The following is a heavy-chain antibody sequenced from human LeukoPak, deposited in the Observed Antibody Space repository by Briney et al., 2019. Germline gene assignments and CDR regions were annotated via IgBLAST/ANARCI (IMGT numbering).Heavy chain of an antibody. CDR2: ISSSGNTI. Sequence: GGSLRLSCAASGFTFSDYYMSWIRQAPGKGLEWVSYISSSGNTIYYADSVKGRFTISRDNAKNSLYLQMNSLRAEDTAVYYCARSSVVTLFDYWGQGTLVTVSS. D-gene: IGHD4-23*01. CDR1: GFTFSDYY. V-gene: IGHV3-11*01. J-gene: IGHJ4*02. CDR3: ARSSVVTLFDY.